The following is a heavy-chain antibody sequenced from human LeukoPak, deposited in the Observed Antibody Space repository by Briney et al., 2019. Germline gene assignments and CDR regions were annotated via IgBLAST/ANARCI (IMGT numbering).Heavy chain of an antibody. CDR2: ISYDGSNK. J-gene: IGHJ4*02. CDR1: GFTFSSYG. CDR3: AKGFWVVTATYYFDY. Sequence: PGRSLRLSCAASGFTFSSYGMHWVRQAPGKGLEWVAVISYDGSNKYYADSVKGRFTISRDNSKNTLYLQMNSLRAEDTAVYYCAKGFWVVTATYYFDYWGQGTLVTVSS. D-gene: IGHD2-21*02. V-gene: IGHV3-30*18.